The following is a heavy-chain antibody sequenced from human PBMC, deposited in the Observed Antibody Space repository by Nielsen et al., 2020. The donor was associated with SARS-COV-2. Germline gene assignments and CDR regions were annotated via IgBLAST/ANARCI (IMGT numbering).Heavy chain of an antibody. J-gene: IGHJ6*03. V-gene: IGHV4-61*08. D-gene: IGHD5-18*01. CDR3: ARSGYSYGYYYYYYMDV. CDR2: IYYSGST. Sequence: SETLSLTCTVSGGSISSGGYYWSWIRQHTGKGLEWIGYIYYSGSTNYNPSLKSRVTISVDTSKNQFSLKLSSVTAADTAVYYCARSGYSYGYYYYYYMDVWGKGTTVTVSS. CDR1: GGSISSGGYY.